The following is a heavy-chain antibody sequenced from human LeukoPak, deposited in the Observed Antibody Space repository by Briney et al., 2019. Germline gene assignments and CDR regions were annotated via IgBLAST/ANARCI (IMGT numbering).Heavy chain of an antibody. J-gene: IGHJ3*02. CDR2: INHSGST. CDR3: ARDNYDTSGFCAFDI. V-gene: IGHV4-34*01. D-gene: IGHD3-22*01. CDR1: GGSFSGYY. Sequence: SETLSLTCAVYGGSFSGYYWSWIRQPPGKGLEWIGEINHSGSTNYNPSLKSRVTISVDTSKNQFSLKLSSVTAADTAVYYCARDNYDTSGFCAFDIWGQGTMVTVSS.